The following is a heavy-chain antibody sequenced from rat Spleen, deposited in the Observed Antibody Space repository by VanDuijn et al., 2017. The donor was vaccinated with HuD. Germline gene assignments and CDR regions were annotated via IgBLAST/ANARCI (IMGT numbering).Heavy chain of an antibody. D-gene: IGHD1-3*01. CDR2: ISYDGDTT. J-gene: IGHJ2*01. V-gene: IGHV5-25*01. CDR1: GFTFSNYG. CDR3: ARLRVATGDY. Sequence: EVQLVESGGGLVQPGRSMKLSCAASGFTFSNYGLAWVRQAPKKGLEWVAYISYDGDTTYYRDSVKGRFTVSRDNAKSTLYLQMDSLRSEDTATYYCARLRVATGDYWGQGVMVTVSS.